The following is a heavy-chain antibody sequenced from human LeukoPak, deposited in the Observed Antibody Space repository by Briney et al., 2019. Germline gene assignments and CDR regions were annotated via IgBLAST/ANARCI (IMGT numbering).Heavy chain of an antibody. CDR1: GYTFTSYG. CDR3: ARRYYYGSGSYYWSRFDP. J-gene: IGHJ5*02. D-gene: IGHD3-10*01. CDR2: MNPNSGNT. Sequence: ASVKVSCKASGYTFTSYGISWVRQAPGQGLEWMGWMNPNSGNTGYAQKFQGRVTMTRDTSISTAYMELSSLRSEDTAVYYCARRYYYGSGSYYWSRFDPWGQGTLVTVSS. V-gene: IGHV1-8*02.